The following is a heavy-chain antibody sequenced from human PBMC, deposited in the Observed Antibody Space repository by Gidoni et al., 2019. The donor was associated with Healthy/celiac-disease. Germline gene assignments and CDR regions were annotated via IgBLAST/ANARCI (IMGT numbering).Heavy chain of an antibody. Sequence: QVQLQESGPGLVKPSETLSLTCTVSVSSISSSYWSWIRQPAGKGLEWIGRIYTSGSTNYNPSLKSRVTMSVDTSKNQFSLKLSSVTAADTAVYYCARDLTIFGGAWFDPWGQGTLVTVSS. V-gene: IGHV4-4*07. CDR3: ARDLTIFGGAWFDP. D-gene: IGHD3-3*01. J-gene: IGHJ5*02. CDR2: IYTSGST. CDR1: VSSISSSY.